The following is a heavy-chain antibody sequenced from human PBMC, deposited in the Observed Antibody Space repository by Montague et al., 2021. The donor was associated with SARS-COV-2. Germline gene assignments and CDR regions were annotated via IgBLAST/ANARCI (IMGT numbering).Heavy chain of an antibody. Sequence: SLRRSCAASGFTLTNYYMSWVRQAPGEGLEWVANIRQDGEERNYVASVRGRFTISRDNARNSLYLQMNSLRGDDTAVYYCARGSPGIGMDVWGRGTTVTVSS. D-gene: IGHD1-26*01. J-gene: IGHJ6*02. V-gene: IGHV3-7*01. CDR1: GFTLTNYY. CDR3: ARGSPGIGMDV. CDR2: IRQDGEER.